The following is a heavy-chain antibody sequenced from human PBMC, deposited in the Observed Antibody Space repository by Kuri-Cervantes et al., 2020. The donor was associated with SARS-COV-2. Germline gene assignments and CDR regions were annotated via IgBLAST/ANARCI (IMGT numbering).Heavy chain of an antibody. J-gene: IGHJ4*02. Sequence: ETLSLTCAASGFAVRNTYMAWVRQAPGKGLECVSVIYSGGNTYYADSVKGRFTISRDSSKNTLYLQMNSLRAEDTAVYYCARAKSPNAALVPADYWGQGTLVTVSS. CDR3: ARAKSPNAALVPADY. D-gene: IGHD5-18*01. CDR2: IYSGGNT. CDR1: GFAVRNTY. V-gene: IGHV3-53*01.